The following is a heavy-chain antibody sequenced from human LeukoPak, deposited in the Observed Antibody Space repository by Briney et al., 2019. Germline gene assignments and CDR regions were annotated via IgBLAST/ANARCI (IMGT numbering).Heavy chain of an antibody. CDR1: GGSISSSSYY. J-gene: IGHJ5*02. CDR3: AKQGSRRAAVIEVPMRHWFDP. CDR2: IYYSGST. Sequence: SETLSLTCTVSGGSISSSSYYWGWIRQPPGKGLEWIGSIYYSGSTYYNPSLKSRVTISVDTSKNQFSLQLSSVTAADTAVYYCAKQGSRRAAVIEVPMRHWFDPWGQGTLVTVSS. V-gene: IGHV4-39*01. D-gene: IGHD3-22*01.